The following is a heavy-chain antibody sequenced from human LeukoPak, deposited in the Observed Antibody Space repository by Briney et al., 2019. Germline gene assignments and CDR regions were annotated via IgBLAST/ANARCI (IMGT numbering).Heavy chain of an antibody. CDR2: IYYSGST. CDR1: GGSISSSSYY. V-gene: IGHV4-39*01. CDR3: ARRNYGDYFFIDP. D-gene: IGHD4-17*01. J-gene: IGHJ5*02. Sequence: SETLSLTCTVPGGSISSSSYYWGWIRQPPGKGLEWIGSIYYSGSTYYNPSLKSRVTISVDTSKNQFSLKLSSVTAADTAVYYCARRNYGDYFFIDPWGQGTLVTVSS.